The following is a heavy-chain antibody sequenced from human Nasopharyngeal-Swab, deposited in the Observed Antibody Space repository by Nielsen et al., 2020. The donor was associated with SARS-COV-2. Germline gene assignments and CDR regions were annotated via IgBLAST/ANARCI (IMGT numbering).Heavy chain of an antibody. CDR3: AKDGPGDHQVHFYYYGMDV. CDR1: GFTFSSYG. V-gene: IGHV3-30*18. Sequence: GESLKISCAASGFTFSSYGMHWVRHATGKGLEWVAVISYDGSNKYYADSVKGRFTISRDNSKNTLYLQMNSLRAEDTAVYYCAKDGPGDHQVHFYYYGMDVWGQGTTVTVSS. J-gene: IGHJ6*02. CDR2: ISYDGSNK. D-gene: IGHD2-21*02.